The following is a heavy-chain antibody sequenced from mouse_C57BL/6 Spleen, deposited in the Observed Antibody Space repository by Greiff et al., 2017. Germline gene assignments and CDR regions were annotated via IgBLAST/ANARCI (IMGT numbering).Heavy chain of an antibody. CDR1: GYAFSSSW. J-gene: IGHJ2*01. Sequence: VQLQQSGPELVKPGASVKISCKASGYAFSSSWMNWVKQRPGRGLEWIGRIYPGSGDTNYNGKFKGKATLTADKSSSTAYMQLSSLTSEDAAVYYCARWAYYGSRGGDFDGRGQATTLTAYS. D-gene: IGHD1-1*01. CDR3: ARWAYYGSRGGDFDG. V-gene: IGHV1-82*01. CDR2: IYPGSGDT.